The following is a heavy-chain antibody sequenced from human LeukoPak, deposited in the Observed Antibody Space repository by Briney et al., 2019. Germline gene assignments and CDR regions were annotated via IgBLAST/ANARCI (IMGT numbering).Heavy chain of an antibody. J-gene: IGHJ4*02. CDR2: VNPNSGGT. CDR3: ARDREYRSSSYPLDY. V-gene: IGHV1-2*02. D-gene: IGHD6-6*01. CDR1: GYTFTGYY. Sequence: ASVKVSCKASGYTFTGYYMHWVRQAPGQGLEWMGWVNPNSGGTNFAQKFQGRVTMTRDTSISTAYMELSGLRSDDTAVYLCARDREYRSSSYPLDYWGQGTLVTVSS.